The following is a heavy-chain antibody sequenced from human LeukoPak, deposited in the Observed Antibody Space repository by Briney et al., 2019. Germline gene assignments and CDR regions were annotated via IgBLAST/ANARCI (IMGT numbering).Heavy chain of an antibody. CDR2: IKSNTDGGTT. J-gene: IGHJ4*02. Sequence: GGSLRLSCAASGFSFSNAWMSWVRQAPGKGLEWVGRIKSNTDGGTTDYAAPVKGRFTVSRDDSKNTLYLQMNSLKTEDTAVYYCTKSIRWESQGWVDYWGQGTLVTVSS. D-gene: IGHD4-23*01. CDR1: GFSFSNAW. V-gene: IGHV3-15*01. CDR3: TKSIRWESQGWVDY.